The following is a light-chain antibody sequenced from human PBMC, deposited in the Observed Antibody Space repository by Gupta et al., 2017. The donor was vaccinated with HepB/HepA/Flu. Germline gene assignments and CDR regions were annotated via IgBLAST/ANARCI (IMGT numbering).Light chain of an antibody. Sequence: SYVLTQPPSVSVAPGTTARSTCGGNNIGSKSVHWYQQKPGQAPVLIVYDDRDRRSGIPERFSGSNSGSTATVTISRVEAGDEADYYCQVLDRSSDRWVFGGGTKLTVL. V-gene: IGLV3-21*03. CDR2: DDR. CDR3: QVLDRSSDRWV. J-gene: IGLJ3*02. CDR1: NIGSKS.